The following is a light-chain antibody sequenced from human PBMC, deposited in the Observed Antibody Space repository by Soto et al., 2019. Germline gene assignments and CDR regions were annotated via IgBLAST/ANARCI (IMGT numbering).Light chain of an antibody. CDR1: QSVTTR. CDR2: GAS. Sequence: IVLTQSPCTLSLSPGERVTLSWRASQSVTTRLAWYQHKHGQAPTLLMSGASNRASGVPVRFSGSGHGTDFNLTISSLETEDFAVYYCQQRSNWPITFGQGTRLEIK. V-gene: IGKV3-11*01. CDR3: QQRSNWPIT. J-gene: IGKJ5*01.